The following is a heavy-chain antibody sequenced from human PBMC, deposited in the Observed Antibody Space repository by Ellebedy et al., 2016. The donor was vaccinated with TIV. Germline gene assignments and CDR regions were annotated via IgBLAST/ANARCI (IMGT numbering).Heavy chain of an antibody. J-gene: IGHJ5*02. Sequence: AASVKVSCKGSGFAFTSDDINWVRQASGQGLEWMGWLNLNTGNTGYAQKFQGRVTMTRDSSTKTAYMELSSLRSDDTGVYFCARVKGADYFDPWGQGTQVTVSS. CDR3: ARVKGADYFDP. CDR1: GFAFTSDD. D-gene: IGHD4/OR15-4a*01. CDR2: LNLNTGNT. V-gene: IGHV1-8*01.